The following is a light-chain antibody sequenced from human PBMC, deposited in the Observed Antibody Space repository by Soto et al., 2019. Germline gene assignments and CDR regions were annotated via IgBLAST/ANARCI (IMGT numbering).Light chain of an antibody. Sequence: DIQMTQSPSTLSASVGDRVTITCRASRSISSWLAWYQQKPGKAPKLLIYDASSLESGVPSRISGSGSGTEFTLTISSLQPDDFATYYCQQYNSYSRTFGQGTKVEIK. CDR1: RSISSW. J-gene: IGKJ1*01. CDR3: QQYNSYSRT. CDR2: DAS. V-gene: IGKV1-5*01.